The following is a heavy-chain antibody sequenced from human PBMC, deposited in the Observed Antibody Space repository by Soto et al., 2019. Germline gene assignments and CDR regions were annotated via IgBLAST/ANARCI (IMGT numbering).Heavy chain of an antibody. CDR1: EFTFSSYA. Sequence: PGGSMRLSCAASEFTFSSYAMSWARQAPGKGLEWVSAIIGSGGRTYYADSVKGRFTISRDNSKNTLYLQMGSLGDEDTAVYYCAKDQYDNSESHFFPDIWGQGTMVTVSS. CDR3: AKDQYDNSESHFFPDI. D-gene: IGHD3-22*01. CDR2: IIGSGGRT. V-gene: IGHV3-23*01. J-gene: IGHJ3*02.